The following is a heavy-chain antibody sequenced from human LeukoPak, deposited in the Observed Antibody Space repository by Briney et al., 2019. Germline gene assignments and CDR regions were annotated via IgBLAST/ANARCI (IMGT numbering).Heavy chain of an antibody. CDR1: ELSFSSYT. J-gene: IGHJ4*02. Sequence: PGGSLRLSCAPSELSFSSYTIHGVRQAPGKGLELVSSISSTSGYIHYADSVNGPFIISRDNAKNLVHLELDIPRADDTAAYYSARAQRTDYEILIGFYNFASWGPGTLVTVSS. CDR2: ISSTSGYI. V-gene: IGHV3-21*01. CDR3: ARAQRTDYEILIGFYNFAS. D-gene: IGHD3-9*01.